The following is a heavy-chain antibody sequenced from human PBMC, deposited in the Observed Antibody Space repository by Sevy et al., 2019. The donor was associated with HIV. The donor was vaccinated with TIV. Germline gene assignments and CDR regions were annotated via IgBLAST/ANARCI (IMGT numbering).Heavy chain of an antibody. V-gene: IGHV3-21*01. D-gene: IGHD3-22*01. Sequence: GGSLRLSCAASGFTFSSYSMNWVRQAPGKGLEWVSSISSSSSYIYYADSVKGRSTISRDNAKNSLYLQMNSLRAEDTAVYYCARVGRGGYYYSFDYWGQGTLVTVSS. J-gene: IGHJ4*02. CDR1: GFTFSSYS. CDR2: ISSSSSYI. CDR3: ARVGRGGYYYSFDY.